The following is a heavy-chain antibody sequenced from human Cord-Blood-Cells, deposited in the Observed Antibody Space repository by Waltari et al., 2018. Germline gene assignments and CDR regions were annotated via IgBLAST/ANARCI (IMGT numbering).Heavy chain of an antibody. J-gene: IGHJ3*02. V-gene: IGHV4-34*01. D-gene: IGHD4-4*01. CDR1: GGSFSGYY. Sequence: QVQLQQWGAGLLKPSETLSITCAVYGGSFSGYYWSWIRQPPGKGLEWIGEINHSGSTNYNPSLKSRVTISVDTSKNQFSLKLSSVTAADTAVYYCARLPYREEAFDIWGQGTMVTVSS. CDR2: INHSGST. CDR3: ARLPYREEAFDI.